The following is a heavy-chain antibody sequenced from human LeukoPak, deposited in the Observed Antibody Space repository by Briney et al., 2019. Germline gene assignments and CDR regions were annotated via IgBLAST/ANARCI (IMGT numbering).Heavy chain of an antibody. CDR1: GFTFSTSW. J-gene: IGHJ4*02. Sequence: GGSLRLSCTASGFTFSTSWMNWVRQAPGKGLEWVANIKQDGSEKYYVDSVKGRFTISRDNPQNSLSLQMNSLTAEDTAVYYCARRGTSSSWAHFDYWGQGTLVTVSS. CDR3: ARRGTSSSWAHFDY. CDR2: IKQDGSEK. D-gene: IGHD6-13*01. V-gene: IGHV3-7*05.